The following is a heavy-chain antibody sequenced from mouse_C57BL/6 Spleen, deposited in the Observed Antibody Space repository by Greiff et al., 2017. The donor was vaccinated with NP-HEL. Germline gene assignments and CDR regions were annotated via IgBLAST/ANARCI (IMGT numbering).Heavy chain of an antibody. CDR3: TRVYGSSYLYYFDY. Sequence: VQLQQSGAELVRPGASVTLSCKASGYTFTDYEMHWVKQTPVHGLEWIGAIDPETGGTAYNQKFKGKAILTADKSSSTAYMELRSLTSEDSAVYYCTRVYGSSYLYYFDYWGQGTTLTVSS. CDR1: GYTFTDYE. V-gene: IGHV1-15*01. D-gene: IGHD1-1*01. CDR2: IDPETGGT. J-gene: IGHJ2*01.